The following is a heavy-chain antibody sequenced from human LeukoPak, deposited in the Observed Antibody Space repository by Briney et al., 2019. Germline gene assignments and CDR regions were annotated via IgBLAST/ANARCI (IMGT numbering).Heavy chain of an antibody. CDR1: GGSFSIYY. V-gene: IGHV4-4*07. D-gene: IGHD4-17*01. Sequence: SETLSLTCTVSGGSFSIYYWSWIRQPAGKGLEYIGRIYTSGSTNYNPSLKSRVTMSVDTSKSQFSLKLTSVTAADTAVYYCARGPTTVTRAFDYWGQGTLVTVSS. J-gene: IGHJ4*02. CDR3: ARGPTTVTRAFDY. CDR2: IYTSGST.